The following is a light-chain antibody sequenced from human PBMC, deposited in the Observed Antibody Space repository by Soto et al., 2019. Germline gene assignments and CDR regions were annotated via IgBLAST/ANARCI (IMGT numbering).Light chain of an antibody. V-gene: IGKV3-20*01. CDR2: GAS. J-gene: IGKJ2*03. CDR1: QSVSSTY. CDR3: QQYGSSPRYS. Sequence: EIVLTQSPGTLSLSPGEGATLSCRASQSVSSTYLNWYQHKPGQAPRLLIYGASNRATGIPDRFSGSGSGTDFTLTISRLEPDDFAMYYCQQYGSSPRYSFGPGTKLEIK.